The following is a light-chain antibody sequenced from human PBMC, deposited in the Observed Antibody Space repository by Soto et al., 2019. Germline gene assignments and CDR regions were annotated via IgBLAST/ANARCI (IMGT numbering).Light chain of an antibody. CDR1: QSISSW. CDR2: HAS. Sequence: DIQMTQSPSTLSASVGDRVTITCRASQSISSWLAWYQQKPGKAPKLLIYHASSLESGVPSRFSRSGSGTEFTLTTSRLNPDDFATYYCQHYSSDSTFGKGTKVDIK. V-gene: IGKV1-5*01. J-gene: IGKJ1*01. CDR3: QHYSSDST.